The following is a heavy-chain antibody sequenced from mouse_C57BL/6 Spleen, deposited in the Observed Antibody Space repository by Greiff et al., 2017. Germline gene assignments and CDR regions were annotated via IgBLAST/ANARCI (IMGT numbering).Heavy chain of an antibody. CDR3: ARSTVVAPFDY. CDR2: IRNKANGYTT. D-gene: IGHD1-1*01. Sequence: EVHLVESGGGLAQPGGSLSLSCAASGFTFTDYYMSWVRQPPGKALEWLGCIRNKANGYTTEYIASVKGRFTSSRDNSQSILYLQMNALRAEDSATYYCARSTVVAPFDYWCQGTTLTVSS. J-gene: IGHJ2*01. CDR1: GFTFTDYY. V-gene: IGHV7-3*01.